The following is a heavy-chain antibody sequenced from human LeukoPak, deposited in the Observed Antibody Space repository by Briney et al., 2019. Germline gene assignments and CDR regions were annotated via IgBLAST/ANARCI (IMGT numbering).Heavy chain of an antibody. CDR1: GFTFSSYR. D-gene: IGHD6-19*01. V-gene: IGHV3-21*01. CDR2: ISSSSSYI. CDR3: ARDGKVAGFRGGAFDM. Sequence: GGSLRLFCAASGFTFSSYRMIWVRQAPGKGLEWVSSISSSSSYIYYADSVKGLFTISRENAKNSLYLHMHSLSAEETAVYYCARDGKVAGFRGGAFDMWGQGTMVTVSS. J-gene: IGHJ3*02.